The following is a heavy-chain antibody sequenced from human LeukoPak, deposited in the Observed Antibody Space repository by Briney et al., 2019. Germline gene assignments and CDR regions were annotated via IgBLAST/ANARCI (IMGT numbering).Heavy chain of an antibody. CDR2: IYTSGTI. D-gene: IGHD3-10*01. V-gene: IGHV4-4*07. CDR1: GGSISSYY. CDR3: ARSDGYGLVGI. J-gene: IGHJ3*02. Sequence: SETLSLTCTVSGGSISSYYWSWIRQPAGTALEWIGRIYTSGTITYNPSLKSRVTMSVDTSKNQFSLTLSSVTAADTAVYYCARSDGYGLVGIWGQGTMVTVSS.